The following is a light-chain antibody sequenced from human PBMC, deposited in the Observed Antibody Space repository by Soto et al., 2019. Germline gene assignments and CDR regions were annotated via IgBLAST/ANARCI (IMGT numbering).Light chain of an antibody. V-gene: IGKV1-39*01. CDR1: QSINSY. CDR3: QQSYNTPIT. CDR2: GAS. J-gene: IGKJ5*01. Sequence: IQMTQSPSSLSASVGDRVTITCRASQSINSYLNWYQQKPGKAPNLLIYGASSLQRGVPSRFSGSGSGTDFTLTISSLQPEDFATYYCQQSYNTPITFGQGTRLEIK.